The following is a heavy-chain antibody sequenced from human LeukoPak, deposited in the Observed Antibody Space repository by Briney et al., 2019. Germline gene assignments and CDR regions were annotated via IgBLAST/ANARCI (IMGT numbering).Heavy chain of an antibody. CDR2: INPNSGGT. Sequence: ASVKVSCKPPGYTFTRYYMHWVRQAPGQGLEWMGWINPNSGGTNYAQKFQRRVTMTRDTSISTAYMELSRLRSDDTAVYYCARDSSTRNNWFDPWGQGTRVTVPS. D-gene: IGHD2-2*01. CDR3: ARDSSTRNNWFDP. V-gene: IGHV1-2*02. J-gene: IGHJ5*02. CDR1: GYTFTRYY.